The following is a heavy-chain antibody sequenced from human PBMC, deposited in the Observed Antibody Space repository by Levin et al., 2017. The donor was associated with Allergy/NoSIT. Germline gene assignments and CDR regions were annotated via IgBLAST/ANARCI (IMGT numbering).Heavy chain of an antibody. CDR2: MNPNSGNT. J-gene: IGHJ6*03. CDR1: GYTFMSYD. D-gene: IGHD2-21*02. CDR3: ARGVAANRAPRDYFYYYYMDV. V-gene: IGHV1-8*01. Sequence: ASVKVSCKPSGYTFMSYDINWVRQATGQGLEWMGRMNPNSGNTDYAQKFQGRVTLTRNTSLSTAYMELISLRSEDTAVYYCARGVAANRAPRDYFYYYYMDVWGKGTTVTVSS.